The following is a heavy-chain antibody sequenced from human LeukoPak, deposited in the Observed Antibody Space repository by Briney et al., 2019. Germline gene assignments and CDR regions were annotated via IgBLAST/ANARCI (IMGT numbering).Heavy chain of an antibody. CDR2: INDSGST. D-gene: IGHD5/OR15-5a*01. J-gene: IGHJ4*02. Sequence: MTSETLSLTCAVFGTSFSGSYWSWLRQAPGKWPEWIGEINDSGSTNYNPSFKSRVSMSVDTSKNQLSLKLSFVTAADTAVYFCAREGVSVTNFDLWGQGTPVTVSS. CDR1: GTSFSGSY. CDR3: AREGVSVTNFDL. V-gene: IGHV4-34*01.